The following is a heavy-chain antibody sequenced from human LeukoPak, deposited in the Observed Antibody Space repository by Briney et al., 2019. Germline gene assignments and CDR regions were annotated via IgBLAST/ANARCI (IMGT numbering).Heavy chain of an antibody. Sequence: GGSLRLSCAASEFTFSSYWMNWVRQAPGKGLEWVANIKQDGSEKYYVDSVKGRFAISRDNAKNSLYLQMNSLRAEDTAVYYCARDRTTLTVTSSDLDAFDIWGQGTMVTVSS. CDR3: ARDRTTLTVTSSDLDAFDI. V-gene: IGHV3-7*01. D-gene: IGHD4-17*01. CDR2: IKQDGSEK. CDR1: EFTFSSYW. J-gene: IGHJ3*02.